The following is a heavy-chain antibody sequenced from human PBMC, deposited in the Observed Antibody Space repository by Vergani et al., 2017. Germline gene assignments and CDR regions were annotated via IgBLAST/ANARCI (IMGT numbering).Heavy chain of an antibody. CDR1: GHTSSDFQ. CDR2: FDLEDGQS. V-gene: IGHV1-69-2*01. J-gene: IGHJ2*01. Sequence: EVRLDQSGAEVKRPGTTVKISCKVSGHTSSDFQIHWVQQGPGRGLEWMGLFDLEDGQSIQTDKFVGRVTMTADKSMDTANMEITSLISDDTAVYYCATVALRGIRFFDRWGRGTPVTVSS. CDR3: ATVALRGIRFFDR. D-gene: IGHD3-16*01.